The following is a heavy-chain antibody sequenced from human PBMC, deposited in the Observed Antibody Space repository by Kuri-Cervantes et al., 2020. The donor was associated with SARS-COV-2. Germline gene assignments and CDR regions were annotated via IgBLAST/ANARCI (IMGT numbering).Heavy chain of an antibody. CDR2: ISSSSSYI. CDR1: GFTFSSYS. CDR3: VKDQRTYYDFWSGPQAGMDV. J-gene: IGHJ6*02. V-gene: IGHV3-21*01. Sequence: GESLKISCAASGFTFSSYSMNWVRQAPGKGLEWVSSISSSSSYIYYADSVKGRFTISRDNAKNSLYLQMNSLRAEDTAVYYCVKDQRTYYDFWSGPQAGMDVWGQGTTVTVSS. D-gene: IGHD3-3*01.